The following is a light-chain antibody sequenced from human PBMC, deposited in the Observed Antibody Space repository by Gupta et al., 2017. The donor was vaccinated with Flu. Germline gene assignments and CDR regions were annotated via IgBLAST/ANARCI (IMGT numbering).Light chain of an antibody. J-gene: IGKJ4*01. CDR2: KAS. Sequence: DIQMTQSPSTLSASVGDRVTITCRASQSISSWLAWYQQKPGKAPKLLIYKASSLESGVPSRFSGSGSGTEFTLTISRLQPDDFASYYFQQYNSYSPFGGGTKVEIK. CDR3: QQYNSYSP. CDR1: QSISSW. V-gene: IGKV1-5*03.